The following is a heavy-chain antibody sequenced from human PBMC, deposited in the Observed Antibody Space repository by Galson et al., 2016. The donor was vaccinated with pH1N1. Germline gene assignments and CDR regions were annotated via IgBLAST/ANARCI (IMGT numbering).Heavy chain of an antibody. Sequence: SVKVSCKAPGYTFTRYGMHWVRQAPGQSLEWMGWISPGSTKTKYSQKFQGRVTVTRDSSATTAYMELSSLTFEDTAVYYCARDLMGGTYAADYWGQGTQVTVS. CDR2: ISPGSTKT. J-gene: IGHJ4*02. CDR3: ARDLMGGTYAADY. CDR1: GYTFTRYG. V-gene: IGHV1-3*01. D-gene: IGHD1-26*01.